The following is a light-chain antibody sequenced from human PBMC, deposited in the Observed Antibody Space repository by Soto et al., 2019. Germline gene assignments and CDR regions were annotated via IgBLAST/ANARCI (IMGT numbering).Light chain of an antibody. J-gene: IGLJ3*02. CDR1: SSNIGNDY. Sequence: QSVLTQPPSVSAAPGQTVTISCSGSSSNIGNDYVSWYQQLPGTAPKLLIYDNTNRPSGIPDRFSGSKSGTSATLGITGLQTGDEADYYCGAWDSSLSAWMFGGGTKLTIL. CDR2: DNT. V-gene: IGLV1-51*01. CDR3: GAWDSSLSAWM.